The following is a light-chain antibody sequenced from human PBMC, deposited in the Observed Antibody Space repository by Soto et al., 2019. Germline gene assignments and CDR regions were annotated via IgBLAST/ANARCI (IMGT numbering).Light chain of an antibody. Sequence: EIVLTQSPGTLSLSPGERATLSCRASQSVSSSYLAWYQQKPGQAPRLLIYGASSRAIGIPDRFSGSGSGTDFTLTISRLEPEDFAVYYCQQYGSSPLFTFGPGTKVHIK. CDR1: QSVSSSY. CDR3: QQYGSSPLFT. CDR2: GAS. V-gene: IGKV3-20*01. J-gene: IGKJ3*01.